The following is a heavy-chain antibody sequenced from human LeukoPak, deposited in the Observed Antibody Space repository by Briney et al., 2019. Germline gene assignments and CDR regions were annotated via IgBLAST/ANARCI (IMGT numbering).Heavy chain of an antibody. D-gene: IGHD6-6*01. V-gene: IGHV3-21*01. CDR3: ARDMEYSRIKGYFDY. CDR1: GFTFSSYS. CDR2: ISSSSSYI. Sequence: KSGGSLRLSCAASGFTFSSYSMNWVRQAPGKGLEWVSSISSSSSYIYYADSVKGRFTISRDNAKNSLYLQMNSLRAEDTAVYYCARDMEYSRIKGYFDYWGQGTLVTVSS. J-gene: IGHJ4*02.